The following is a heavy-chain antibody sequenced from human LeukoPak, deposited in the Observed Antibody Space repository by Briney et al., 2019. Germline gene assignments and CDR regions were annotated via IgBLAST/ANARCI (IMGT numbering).Heavy chain of an antibody. CDR2: ISGSGGTT. J-gene: IGHJ6*03. CDR3: AKGLRYFDWLPPQHYYYMDV. V-gene: IGHV3-23*01. Sequence: GGSLRLSCAASGFTFSSYAMSWVRQAPGKGLEWVSVISGSGGTTYYADSVKGRFTISRDNSKNTLYLQMNSLRAEDTAVYYCAKGLRYFDWLPPQHYYYMDVWGKGTTVTVSS. CDR1: GFTFSSYA. D-gene: IGHD3-9*01.